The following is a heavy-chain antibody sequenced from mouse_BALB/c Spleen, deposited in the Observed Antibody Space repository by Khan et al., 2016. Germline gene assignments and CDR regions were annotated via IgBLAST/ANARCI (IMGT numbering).Heavy chain of an antibody. J-gene: IGHJ1*01. D-gene: IGHD1-1*01. CDR2: INPYSSTI. Sequence: EVKLLESGGGLVQPGGSLKLSCAASGFDFSRYWMSWVRQAPGKGLEWIGEINPYSSTINYTPSLKDKFIISRDNAKNTLYLQMSNVRSEDTALXYCASYNYGSSPHWYFDVWGAGTTVTVSA. V-gene: IGHV4-1*02. CDR3: ASYNYGSSPHWYFDV. CDR1: GFDFSRYW.